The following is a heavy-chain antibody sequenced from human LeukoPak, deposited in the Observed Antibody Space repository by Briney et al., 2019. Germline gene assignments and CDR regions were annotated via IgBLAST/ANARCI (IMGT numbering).Heavy chain of an antibody. D-gene: IGHD3-10*01. CDR1: GYTFTSYG. CDR3: ARSYGSGSYSVD. Sequence: ASVKVSCKASGYTFTSYGISCVLPAPGQGVWWMGWISAYNGNTNYAQKLQGSVTMTTDTSTSTAYMELRSLRSDDTAVYYCARSYGSGSYSVDWGQGTLVTVSS. J-gene: IGHJ4*02. CDR2: ISAYNGNT. V-gene: IGHV1-18*04.